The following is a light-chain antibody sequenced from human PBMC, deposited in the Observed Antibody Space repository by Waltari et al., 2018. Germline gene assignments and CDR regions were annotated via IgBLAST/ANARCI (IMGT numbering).Light chain of an antibody. J-gene: IGLJ2*01. CDR2: EAY. CDR1: SSDVGSYNL. Sequence: QSALTQPASVSGSPGPSITISCTGTSSDVGSYNLVSLYQHHPGKAPKLMIYEAYKRPSGVSNRFSGSKSGNTASLTIAGLQADDEADYCCCSYAGSNTVIFGGGTKLTVL. V-gene: IGLV2-23*01. CDR3: CSYAGSNTVI.